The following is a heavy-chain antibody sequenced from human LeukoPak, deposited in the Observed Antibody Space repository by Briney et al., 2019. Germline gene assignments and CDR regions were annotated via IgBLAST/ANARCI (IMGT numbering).Heavy chain of an antibody. D-gene: IGHD3-10*01. CDR2: LSGSGAST. Sequence: GGSLRLSCAASASTFGNYAMNWVRQAPGKGLEWVSGLSGSGASTYYADSVKGRFTISRDNSKNTLYLQMNRLRAGDTAVYYCAKGSDRSGSYYLDYWGQGTLVTVSS. V-gene: IGHV3-23*01. CDR3: AKGSDRSGSYYLDY. J-gene: IGHJ4*02. CDR1: ASTFGNYA.